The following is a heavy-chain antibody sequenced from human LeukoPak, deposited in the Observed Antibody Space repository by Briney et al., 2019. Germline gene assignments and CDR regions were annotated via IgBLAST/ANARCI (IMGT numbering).Heavy chain of an antibody. D-gene: IGHD1-26*01. J-gene: IGHJ6*03. V-gene: IGHV4-59*01. CDR3: ARFRSAFEDSGSYHYYYYYYMDV. Sequence: SETLSLTCNVSGGSISSNYWSWIRQPPGKGLEWIGYIYYSGSTNYNPSLKSRVTISVDTSKNQFSLKLSSVTAADTAVYYCARFRSAFEDSGSYHYYYYYYMDVWGKGTTVTISS. CDR2: IYYSGST. CDR1: GGSISSNY.